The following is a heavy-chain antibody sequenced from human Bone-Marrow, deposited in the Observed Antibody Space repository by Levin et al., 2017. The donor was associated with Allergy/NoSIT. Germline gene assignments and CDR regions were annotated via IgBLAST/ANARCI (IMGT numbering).Heavy chain of an antibody. Sequence: SETLSLTCTVSGASMSRVYWTWIRQTPGKGPEWMGNIYYNGGANYNPSLRGRVTFSLDTYTSQFSLSLTSLTAADTAVYYCARDRDFYSASGSRDSGMDVWGQGTSVTVSS. CDR2: IYYNGGA. V-gene: IGHV4-59*01. CDR1: GASMSRVY. D-gene: IGHD3-10*01. CDR3: ARDRDFYSASGSRDSGMDV. J-gene: IGHJ6*02.